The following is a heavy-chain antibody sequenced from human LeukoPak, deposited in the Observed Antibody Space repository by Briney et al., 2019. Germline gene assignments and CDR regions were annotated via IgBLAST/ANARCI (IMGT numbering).Heavy chain of an antibody. CDR1: GGSISSYY. CDR3: ARHVPYYYDSSGYSDFDY. V-gene: IGHV4-59*08. D-gene: IGHD3-22*01. J-gene: IGHJ4*02. Sequence: PSKTLSLTCTVSGGSISSYYWSWIRQPPGKGLEWIGYIYYSGSTNYNPSLKSRVTISVDTSKNQFSLKLSSVTAADTAVYYCARHVPYYYDSSGYSDFDYWGQGTLVTVSS. CDR2: IYYSGST.